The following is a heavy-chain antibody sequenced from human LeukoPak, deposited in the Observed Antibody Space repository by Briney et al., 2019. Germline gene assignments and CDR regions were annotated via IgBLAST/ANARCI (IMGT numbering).Heavy chain of an antibody. J-gene: IGHJ4*02. V-gene: IGHV3-48*03. Sequence: PRGSLRLSCAASGFTFSTYEMNWVRQAPGKGLEWVSYISSSGSTINYADSVKGRFTVSRDNAKNSLYLQMNSLRAEDTALYYCGRVLSGSYRAIDYWGQGTLVTVSS. CDR1: GFTFSTYE. D-gene: IGHD1-26*01. CDR3: GRVLSGSYRAIDY. CDR2: ISSSGSTI.